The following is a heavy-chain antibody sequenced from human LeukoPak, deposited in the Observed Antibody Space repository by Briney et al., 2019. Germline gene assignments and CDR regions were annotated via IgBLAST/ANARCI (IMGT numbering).Heavy chain of an antibody. V-gene: IGHV4-61*01. CDR2: IYYSGST. CDR1: VLSVSSGSYY. J-gene: IGHJ4*02. CDR3: AREYPIAAAGHFDY. Sequence: SETLSLTRTVSVLSVSSGSYYWSWVRQPPGKGLEWVGYIYYSGSTNYNPSLKSRVTISVDTSKNQFSLKLSSVTAADTAVYYCAREYPIAAAGHFDYWGQGTLVTVSS. D-gene: IGHD6-13*01.